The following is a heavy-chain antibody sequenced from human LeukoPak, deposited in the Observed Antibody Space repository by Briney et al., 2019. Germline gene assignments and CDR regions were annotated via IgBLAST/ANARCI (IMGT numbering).Heavy chain of an antibody. CDR3: ARAMRIQLREDY. D-gene: IGHD5-18*01. J-gene: IGHJ4*02. V-gene: IGHV1-18*04. CDR2: ISAYNGNT. CDR1: GYTFTSYG. Sequence: ALVKVSCKASGYTFTSYGISWVRQAPGQGLEWMGWISAYNGNTNYAQKLQGRVTMTTDTSTSTAYMELRSLRSDDTAVYYCARAMRIQLREDYWGQGTLVTVSS.